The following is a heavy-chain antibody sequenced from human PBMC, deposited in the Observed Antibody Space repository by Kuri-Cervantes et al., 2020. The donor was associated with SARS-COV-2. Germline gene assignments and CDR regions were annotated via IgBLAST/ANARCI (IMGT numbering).Heavy chain of an antibody. Sequence: GESLKISCAASGFAFSSYAMSWVRQAPGKGLEWVSAISGSGGSTYYADSVKGRFTISRDNSKNTLYLQMNSLRAEDTAVYYCAKSKGRENGWVYSSDLDAFDIWGQGTRVTVSS. CDR1: GFAFSSYA. CDR2: ISGSGGST. CDR3: AKSKGRENGWVYSSDLDAFDI. J-gene: IGHJ3*02. V-gene: IGHV3-23*01. D-gene: IGHD3-22*01.